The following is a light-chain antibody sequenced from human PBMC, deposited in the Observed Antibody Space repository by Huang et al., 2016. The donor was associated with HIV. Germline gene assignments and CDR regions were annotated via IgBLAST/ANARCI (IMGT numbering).Light chain of an antibody. CDR1: QTIKNY. Sequence: DIQMTQSPSSLSASVGDRVTIVCRSSQTIKNYLNWYQQRPGMAPRLLIYGTSTLQSGDPSRFVGTGSGTEYTLTLTNLQPEDFATYYCQQSYITPVSFGQRTRLDI. V-gene: IGKV1-39*01. J-gene: IGKJ2*01. CDR2: GTS. CDR3: QQSYITPVS.